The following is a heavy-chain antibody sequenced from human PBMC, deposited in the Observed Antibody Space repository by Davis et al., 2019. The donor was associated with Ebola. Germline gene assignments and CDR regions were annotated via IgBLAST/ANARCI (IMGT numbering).Heavy chain of an antibody. V-gene: IGHV1-69*04. CDR1: GGTFSSYA. CDR3: ARDTIFSSGWSL. D-gene: IGHD6-19*01. J-gene: IGHJ4*02. Sequence: SVKVSCKASGGTFSSYAISWVRQAPGQGLEWMGRIIPILGIANYAQKFQGRVTITRDTSASTAYMELSSLRSEDTAVYYCARDTIFSSGWSLWGQGTLVTVSS. CDR2: IIPILGIA.